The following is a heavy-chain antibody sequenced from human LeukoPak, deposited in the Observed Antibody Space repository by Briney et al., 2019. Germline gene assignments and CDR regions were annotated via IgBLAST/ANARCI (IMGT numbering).Heavy chain of an antibody. Sequence: GASVKVSCKASGYTFTGYYMHWVRQAPGQGLEWMGWINPNSGGTNYAQKFQGRVTMTRDTSISTAYMELSRLRSDDTAVYYCARAVRDDIVVVPAAMMQESGTAMVNLDYWGQGTLVTVSS. J-gene: IGHJ4*02. CDR2: INPNSGGT. CDR1: GYTFTGYY. CDR3: ARAVRDDIVVVPAAMMQESGTAMVNLDY. D-gene: IGHD2-2*01. V-gene: IGHV1-2*02.